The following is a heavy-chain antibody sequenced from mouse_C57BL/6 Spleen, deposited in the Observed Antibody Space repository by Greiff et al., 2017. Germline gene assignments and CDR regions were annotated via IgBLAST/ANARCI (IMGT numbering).Heavy chain of an antibody. CDR1: GYSFTGYY. J-gene: IGHJ3*01. CDR3: ALYYGSDYVEFAY. CDR2: INPSTGGT. V-gene: IGHV1-42*01. D-gene: IGHD1-1*01. Sequence: VQLQQSGPELVKPGASVKISCKASGYSFTGYYMNWVKQSPEKSLEWIGEINPSTGGTTYNQKFKAKATLTVAKSSSTAYMQLKSLASEDSAVYYCALYYGSDYVEFAYWGQGTLVTVSA.